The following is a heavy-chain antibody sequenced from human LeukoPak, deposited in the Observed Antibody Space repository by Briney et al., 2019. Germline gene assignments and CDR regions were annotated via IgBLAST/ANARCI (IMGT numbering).Heavy chain of an antibody. CDR3: ARETPSADAAFDY. CDR2: IWYDGSKK. V-gene: IGHV3-33*01. Sequence: PGRSLRLSCTASGFTFGEYSMSWVRQAPGKGLEWVAVIWYDGSKKYYADSVKGRFTISRDNSKNTLDLQMNSLRAEDTAVYYCARETPSADAAFDYWGQGTLVTVSS. D-gene: IGHD2-15*01. J-gene: IGHJ4*02. CDR1: GFTFGEYS.